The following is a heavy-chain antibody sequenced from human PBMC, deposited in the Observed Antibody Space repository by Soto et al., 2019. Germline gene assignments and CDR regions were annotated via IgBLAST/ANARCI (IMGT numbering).Heavy chain of an antibody. CDR3: AEGGFYDGFDY. CDR1: GFTFNNFA. J-gene: IGHJ4*02. CDR2: ITKNSDRT. D-gene: IGHD5-12*01. V-gene: IGHV3-23*01. Sequence: GGSLRLSCVTSGFTFNNFAMSWVRQAPGKGLEWVSSITKNSDRTYYAASVKGRFTISRDNSGSAVFLQLNSLREEDTALYYCAEGGFYDGFDYWGQGTLVTVSS.